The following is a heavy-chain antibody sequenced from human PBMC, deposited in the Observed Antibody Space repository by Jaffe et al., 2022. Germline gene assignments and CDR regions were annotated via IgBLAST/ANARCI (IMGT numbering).Heavy chain of an antibody. D-gene: IGHD1-26*01. Sequence: EVQLVQSGAEVKKPGESLKISCKGSGYSFTSYWIGWVRQMPGKGLEWMGIIYPGDSDTRYSPSFQGQVTISADKSISTAYLQWSSLKASDTAMYYCVRLPLRYSGSYYGEYYFDYWGQGTLVTVSS. J-gene: IGHJ4*02. V-gene: IGHV5-51*03. CDR2: IYPGDSDT. CDR1: GYSFTSYW. CDR3: VRLPLRYSGSYYGEYYFDY.